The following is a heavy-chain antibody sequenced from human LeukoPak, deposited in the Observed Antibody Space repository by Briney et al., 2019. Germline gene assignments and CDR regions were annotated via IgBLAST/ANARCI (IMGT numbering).Heavy chain of an antibody. V-gene: IGHV6-1*01. CDR1: GDSVSSNRAA. J-gene: IGHJ5*02. CDR2: TYYRSKWYN. D-gene: IGHD6-13*01. Sequence: SQTLSLTCAISGDSVSSNRAAWNWIRQSPSRGLEWLGRTYYRSKWYNDYAVSVKSRITINPDTSKNQFSLQLNSVTPEDTAVSYCAREDGAAAGTDWFDPWGQGTLVTVSS. CDR3: AREDGAAAGTDWFDP.